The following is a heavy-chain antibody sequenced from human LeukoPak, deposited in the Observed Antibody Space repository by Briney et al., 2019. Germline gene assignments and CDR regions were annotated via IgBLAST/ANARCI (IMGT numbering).Heavy chain of an antibody. CDR1: GYTFTGSY. Sequence: ASVKASCRASGYTFTGSYIHWVRQAPGQGLEWMGRINPNSGVTIYAQKFQGRVTLTRDTSITTAYMELSSLRSDDTAVYYCARTDGVDYWGQGTLVTVSS. D-gene: IGHD4-17*01. J-gene: IGHJ4*02. CDR2: INPNSGVT. V-gene: IGHV1-2*06. CDR3: ARTDGVDY.